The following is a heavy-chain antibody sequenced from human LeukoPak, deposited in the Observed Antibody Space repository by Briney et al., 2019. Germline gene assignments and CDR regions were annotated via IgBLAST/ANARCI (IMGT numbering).Heavy chain of an antibody. CDR1: GFTFSSYG. CDR2: IRYDGSNK. Sequence: GGSLRLSCAASGFTFSSYGMHWVRQAPGKGLEWVAFIRYDGSNKYYADSVKGRFTISRDNSKNTLYLQMNSLRAEDTAVYYCAKDFGDNDAFDIWGQGTMVTVSS. V-gene: IGHV3-30*02. D-gene: IGHD3-16*01. J-gene: IGHJ3*02. CDR3: AKDFGDNDAFDI.